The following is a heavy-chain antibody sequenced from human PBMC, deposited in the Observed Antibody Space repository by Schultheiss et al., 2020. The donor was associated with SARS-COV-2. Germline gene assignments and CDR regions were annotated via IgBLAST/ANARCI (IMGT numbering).Heavy chain of an antibody. D-gene: IGHD2-15*01. CDR2: MKQDGSEK. Sequence: GGSLRLSCAASGFTFSRLWVRWVRQAPGKGLEWVANMKQDGSEKFYVDSVKGRFTTSTDNAKNSLFLQMNSLRAEDTAIYYCARVVVATSKEEFDYWGRGTLVTVSS. CDR3: ARVVVATSKEEFDY. V-gene: IGHV3-7*01. CDR1: GFTFSRLW. J-gene: IGHJ4*02.